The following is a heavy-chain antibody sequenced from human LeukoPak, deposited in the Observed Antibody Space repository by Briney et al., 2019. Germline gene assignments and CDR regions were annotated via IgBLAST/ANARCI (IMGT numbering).Heavy chain of an antibody. V-gene: IGHV1-18*01. J-gene: IGHJ3*02. CDR3: ASPYYYDSSGRAFDI. D-gene: IGHD3-22*01. CDR1: GYTFTSYG. CDR2: ISAYNGNT. Sequence: GASVKVSCKASGYTFTSYGISWVRQAPGQGLEWMGWISAYNGNTNYAQKLQGRVTMTTDTSTSTAYMELRSLRSDDTAVYYCASPYYYDSSGRAFDIWGQGTMVTVSS.